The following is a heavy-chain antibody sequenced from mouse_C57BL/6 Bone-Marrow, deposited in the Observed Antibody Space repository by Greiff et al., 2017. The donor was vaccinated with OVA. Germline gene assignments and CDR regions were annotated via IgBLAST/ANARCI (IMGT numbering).Heavy chain of an antibody. CDR2: IYPGDVDT. V-gene: IGHV1-82*01. D-gene: IGHD2-4*01. CDR1: GYAFTNSW. Sequence: QVQLQQSGPELVKPGASVKISCKASGYAFTNSWMNWVKQRPGKGLEWIGRIYPGDVDTNYNGNFKGKATLTADKSSSTAYMQLSSLTSEDSAVYFCAREADYDWYFDVWGTGTTVTVSS. J-gene: IGHJ1*03. CDR3: AREADYDWYFDV.